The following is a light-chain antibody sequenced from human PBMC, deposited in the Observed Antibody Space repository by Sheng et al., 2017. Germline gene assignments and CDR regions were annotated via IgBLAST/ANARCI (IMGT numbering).Light chain of an antibody. CDR1: QGIGTS. Sequence: IQLTQSPSFLSASVGDRVTITCRASQGIGTSLAWYQHKPGKAPRLLMYAASLLQDGVPSRFSGRASGTEFTLTIDTLQPEDLATYFCQQLNNYPPWAFGQGP. CDR2: AAS. J-gene: IGKJ1*01. CDR3: QQLNNYPPWA. V-gene: IGKV1-9*01.